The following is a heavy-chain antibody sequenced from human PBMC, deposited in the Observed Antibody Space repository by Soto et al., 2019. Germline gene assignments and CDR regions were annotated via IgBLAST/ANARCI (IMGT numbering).Heavy chain of an antibody. J-gene: IGHJ5*02. D-gene: IGHD3-10*01. CDR3: ARIRGVISYRFDP. CDR1: GGSISSGDYY. CDR2: IYYSGST. Sequence: PSETLSLTXTVSGGSISSGDYYWSWIRQPPGKGLEWIGYIYYSGSTYYNPSLKSRVTISVDTSKNQFSLKLSSVTAADTAVYYCARIRGVISYRFDPWGQGTLVTVSS. V-gene: IGHV4-30-4*01.